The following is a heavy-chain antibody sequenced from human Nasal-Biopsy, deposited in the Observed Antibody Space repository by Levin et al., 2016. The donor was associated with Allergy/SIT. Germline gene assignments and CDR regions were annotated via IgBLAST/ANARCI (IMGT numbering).Heavy chain of an antibody. CDR3: ALKSLLGGWFDP. CDR2: ISSADTYI. CDR1: GFSLIGYT. D-gene: IGHD3-16*01. Sequence: GESLKISCTASGFSLIGYTVNWVRQAPGKGLEWVSSISSADTYIFYADSVKGRFTISRDNAKKSVYLHMNSLRSGDTAVYYCALKSLLGGWFDPWGQGTLVTVSS. V-gene: IGHV3-21*01. J-gene: IGHJ5*02.